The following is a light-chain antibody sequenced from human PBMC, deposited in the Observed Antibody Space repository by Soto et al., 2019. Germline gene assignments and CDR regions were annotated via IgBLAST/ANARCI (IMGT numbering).Light chain of an antibody. Sequence: DIQMTQSPSSLSVSAGDRATLSCRAGQALNNNLAWYQHKPGPAPRLLISAASTMPTCISARFSGSGSGTELALTISSLQLEAFAVYYCQRYEMWTYSMTFGHGTRLDIK. J-gene: IGKJ5*01. CDR1: QALNNN. CDR2: AAS. V-gene: IGKV3-15*01. CDR3: QRYEMWTYSMT.